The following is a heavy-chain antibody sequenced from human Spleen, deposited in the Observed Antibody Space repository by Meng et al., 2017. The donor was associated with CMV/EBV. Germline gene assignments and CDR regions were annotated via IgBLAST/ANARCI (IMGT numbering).Heavy chain of an antibody. Sequence: GESLKISCAASGFTFSDYYMSWIRQAPGRGLEWVSYITSSGSTIYYADSVRGRFTISRDNAKNSLYLQMNSLRVEDTAVYYCARWEIGPAYWGQGTLVTVSS. J-gene: IGHJ4*02. CDR3: ARWEIGPAY. CDR1: GFTFSDYY. D-gene: IGHD1-26*01. V-gene: IGHV3-11*01. CDR2: ITSSGSTI.